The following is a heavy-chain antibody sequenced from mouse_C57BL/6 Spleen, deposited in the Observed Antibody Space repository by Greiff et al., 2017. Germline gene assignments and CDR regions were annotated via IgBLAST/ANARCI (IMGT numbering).Heavy chain of an antibody. CDR3: AYVGSSGSFAY. J-gene: IGHJ3*01. Sequence: VQLQQSGAELAKPGASVKLSCKASGYTFTSYWMHWVKQRPGQGLEWIGDINPSSGYTKYNQKFKDKATLTADKSSSTAYMQLSSLTSEDSAVXYLAYVGSSGSFAYWGQGTLVTVSA. D-gene: IGHD1-3*01. CDR1: GYTFTSYW. CDR2: INPSSGYT. V-gene: IGHV1-7*01.